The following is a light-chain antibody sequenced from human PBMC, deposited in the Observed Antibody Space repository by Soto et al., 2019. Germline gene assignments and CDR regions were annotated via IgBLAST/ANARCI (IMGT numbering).Light chain of an antibody. CDR2: EVS. CDR3: CSYAGSSPYVV. J-gene: IGLJ2*01. CDR1: SSDVGSYNL. Sequence: QSVLTQPASVSGSPGQSITISCTGTSSDVGSYNLVSWYQPHPGKAPKLMIYEVSKRPSGVSNRFSGSKSGNTASLTISGLQAEDEADYYCCSYAGSSPYVVFGGGTKLTVL. V-gene: IGLV2-23*02.